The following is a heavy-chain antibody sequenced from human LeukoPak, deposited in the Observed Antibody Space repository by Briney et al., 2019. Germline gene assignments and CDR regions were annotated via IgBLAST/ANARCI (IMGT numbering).Heavy chain of an antibody. V-gene: IGHV3-23*01. J-gene: IGHJ4*02. CDR3: AKDRDIVVVPAARGGLDY. CDR2: ISGSGGST. D-gene: IGHD2-2*01. CDR1: GFTFSSYW. Sequence: GGSLRLSCAASGFTFSSYWMSWVRQAPGKGLEWVSAISGSGGSTYYADSVKGRFTISRDNSKNTLYLQMNSLRAEDTAVYYCAKDRDIVVVPAARGGLDYWGQGTLVTVSS.